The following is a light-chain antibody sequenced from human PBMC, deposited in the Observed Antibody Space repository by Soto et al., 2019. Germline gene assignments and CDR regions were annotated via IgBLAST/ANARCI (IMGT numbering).Light chain of an antibody. CDR2: GAS. Sequence: EIVMTRSPATLSVSPVERAPLSCRASQSVSSNLAWYQQKPVQAPRLLIYGASTRATGIPARFSGSGSGTEFTLTISSLQSEDFAVYYCQQYNNWHPWTFGQGTKVDIK. V-gene: IGKV3-15*01. CDR3: QQYNNWHPWT. CDR1: QSVSSN. J-gene: IGKJ1*01.